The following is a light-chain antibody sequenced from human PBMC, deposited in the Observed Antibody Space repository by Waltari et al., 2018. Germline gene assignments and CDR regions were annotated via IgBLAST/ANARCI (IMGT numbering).Light chain of an antibody. CDR2: ENN. CDR3: SAWDSSLSTWV. V-gene: IGLV1-40*01. CDR1: SSNIGAAYY. J-gene: IGLJ3*02. Sequence: QSVLTQPPSASGAPGQRVTISCTGSSSNIGAAYYVSWYQQFQGTAPKLLISENNKRPSGGSDRFSGSKSGTSASLTFTGLQSEDEADYYCSAWDSSLSTWVFGGGTRLTVL.